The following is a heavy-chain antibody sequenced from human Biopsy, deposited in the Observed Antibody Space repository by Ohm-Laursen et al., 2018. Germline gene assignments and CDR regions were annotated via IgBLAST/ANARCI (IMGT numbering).Heavy chain of an antibody. CDR2: ISYSGST. D-gene: IGHD3-16*01. Sequence: SETLSLTCDVSGGDINNYYWSWIRQPAGKGLEWIGYISYSGSTKYNPSLKSPVTISVDTSKNQFSLKLSSVTAADTAVYYCASYSHHYYDFDYWGQGTLVTVSS. CDR1: GGDINNYY. CDR3: ASYSHHYYDFDY. J-gene: IGHJ4*02. V-gene: IGHV4-59*01.